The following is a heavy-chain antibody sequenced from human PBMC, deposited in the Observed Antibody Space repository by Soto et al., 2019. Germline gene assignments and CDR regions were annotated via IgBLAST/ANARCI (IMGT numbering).Heavy chain of an antibody. CDR1: GGTISIYY. J-gene: IGHJ5*02. V-gene: IGHV4-59*01. Sequence: SETLPLPCTVAGGTISIYYWSCIRQTTGKGLEWIGYIYYSGSTNYNPSLKSRVTISVDTSKNQFSLKLSSVTAADTAVYYCARDLRPPGAGTWFDPWGQGTLVTVSS. D-gene: IGHD6-19*01. CDR2: IYYSGST. CDR3: ARDLRPPGAGTWFDP.